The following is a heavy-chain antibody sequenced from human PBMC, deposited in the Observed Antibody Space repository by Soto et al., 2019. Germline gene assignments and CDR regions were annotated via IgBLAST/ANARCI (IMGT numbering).Heavy chain of an antibody. CDR1: GFSFTGYC. V-gene: IGHV1-2*02. J-gene: IGHJ5*02. CDR3: AKDLTRQLAYWLDP. Sequence: ASVKVSCKASGFSFTGYCIHWLRQAPGQGLEWMGWINAHSGGTEYAQEFQGRVTLTRDTSIATAYLTLTSLTSDDTALYYCAKDLTRQLAYWLDPWGQGTQV. D-gene: IGHD6-6*01. CDR2: INAHSGGT.